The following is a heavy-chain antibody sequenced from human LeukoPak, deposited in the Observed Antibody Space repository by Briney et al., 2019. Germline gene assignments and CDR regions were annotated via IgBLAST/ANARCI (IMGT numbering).Heavy chain of an antibody. J-gene: IGHJ4*02. D-gene: IGHD6-13*01. Sequence: GGSLRLSCAASGFTVSSNYMSWVRQAPGKGLEWVSVIYSGGSTYYADSVKGRFTISRDNSKNTLYLQMNSLRVEDTAVYYCARDTNIAAAGKSGYDYWGQGTLVTVSS. V-gene: IGHV3-66*02. CDR2: IYSGGST. CDR1: GFTVSSNY. CDR3: ARDTNIAAAGKSGYDY.